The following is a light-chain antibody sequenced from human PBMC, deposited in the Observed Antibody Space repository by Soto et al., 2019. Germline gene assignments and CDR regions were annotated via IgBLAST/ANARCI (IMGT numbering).Light chain of an antibody. CDR3: QQRGNWPPS. CDR2: DAS. Sequence: IVLTQSPATLSFSPWESATLSCRASQSVSSYLAWYQQKPGQAPRLLIYDASNRATGIPARFSGSGSGTDFTLTISSLEPEDFAVYYCQQRGNWPPSFGGGTKVDI. V-gene: IGKV3-11*01. CDR1: QSVSSY. J-gene: IGKJ4*01.